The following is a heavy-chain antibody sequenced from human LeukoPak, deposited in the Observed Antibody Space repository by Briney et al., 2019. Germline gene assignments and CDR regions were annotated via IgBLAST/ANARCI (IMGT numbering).Heavy chain of an antibody. CDR3: ARVDTAMVVDH. CDR2: IYSGGST. V-gene: IGHV3-53*01. CDR1: GFTVSSNY. Sequence: GGSLRLSCAASGFTVSSNYMSWVRQAPGKGLEWVSVIYSGGSTYYADSVKGRFTISRDNSKNTLYLQMNSLRAEDTAVYYCARVDTAMVVDHWGQGTLVTVSS. D-gene: IGHD5-18*01. J-gene: IGHJ4*02.